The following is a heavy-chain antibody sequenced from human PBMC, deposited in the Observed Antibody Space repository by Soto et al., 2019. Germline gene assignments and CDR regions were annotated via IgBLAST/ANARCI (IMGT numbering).Heavy chain of an antibody. CDR1: GYSFSTYW. V-gene: IGHV5-51*01. D-gene: IGHD2-15*01. J-gene: IGHJ4*02. Sequence: PGESLKISCTGSGYSFSTYWIAWVRQMPGKGLEWMGIIYPGDSDTRYSPSFQGQVTISADKSISTAYLQWSSLKASDTAMYYCARHKELLGISWGQGTLVTVSS. CDR2: IYPGDSDT. CDR3: ARHKELLGIS.